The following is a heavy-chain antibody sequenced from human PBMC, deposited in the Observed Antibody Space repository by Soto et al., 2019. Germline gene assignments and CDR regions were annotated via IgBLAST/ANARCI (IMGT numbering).Heavy chain of an antibody. D-gene: IGHD1-26*01. CDR2: THNSGST. J-gene: IGHJ6*02. CDR3: ERDTTGMDV. Sequence: QVQLQESGPGLVKPSETLSLTCTVSGGSITSYYCSWMRHPPGKGLEWIGYTHNSGSTNYNPSLKGLVSISVDTSKNQFSLKLNSVTAADPAVYYCERDTTGMDVWGQGTTVTVSS. V-gene: IGHV4-59*01. CDR1: GGSITSYY.